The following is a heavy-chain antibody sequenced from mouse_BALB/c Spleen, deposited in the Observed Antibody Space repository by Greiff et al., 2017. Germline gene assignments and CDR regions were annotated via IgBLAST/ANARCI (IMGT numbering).Heavy chain of an antibody. CDR3: ASSTASRGYFDD. CDR2: IWGDGST. V-gene: IGHV2-6-7*01. D-gene: IGHD1-2*01. J-gene: IGHJ2*01. Sequence: QVQLKESGPGLVAPSQSLSITCTVSGFSLTGYGVNWVRQPPGKGLEWLGMIWGDGSTDYNSALKSRLSISKNNSKSQVFLKMNSLQTDDTARYYCASSTASRGYFDDWGQGTTRTVAS. CDR1: GFSLTGYG.